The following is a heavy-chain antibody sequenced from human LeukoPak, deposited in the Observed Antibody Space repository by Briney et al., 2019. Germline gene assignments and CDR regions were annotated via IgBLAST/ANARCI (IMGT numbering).Heavy chain of an antibody. J-gene: IGHJ4*02. V-gene: IGHV1-69*02. Sequence: GASVKVSCNASGGTFSSYTISWVRQATGQGLEWMGRIIPILGIANYAQKFQGRVTITADKSTSTAYVELSSLRSEDTAVYYCATDRRRTNTAMADYWGQGTLVTVSS. CDR2: IIPILGIA. CDR3: ATDRRRTNTAMADY. D-gene: IGHD5-18*01. CDR1: GGTFSSYT.